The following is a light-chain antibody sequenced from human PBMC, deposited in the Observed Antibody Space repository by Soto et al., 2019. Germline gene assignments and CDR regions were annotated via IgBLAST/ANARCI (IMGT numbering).Light chain of an antibody. CDR3: QQYNNWPRT. V-gene: IGKV3-15*01. CDR1: QGVGSN. J-gene: IGKJ1*01. CDR2: GAS. Sequence: EIAMTQSPATLSVPPGNRATLFCRASQGVGSNLAWYQQKPGQAPRLLIYGASTRAAGIPASFSGSGSGLDFTLTISSVQSEESAVYYCQQYNNWPRTFGQGTKVEIK.